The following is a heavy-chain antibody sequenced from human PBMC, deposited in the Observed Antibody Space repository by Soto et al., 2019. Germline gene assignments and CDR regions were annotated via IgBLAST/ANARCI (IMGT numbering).Heavy chain of an antibody. J-gene: IGHJ6*02. V-gene: IGHV1-2*02. CDR1: GYTFTGYY. Sequence: ASVKVSCKASGYTFTGYYMHWVRQAPGQGLEWMGWINPNSGGTNYAQKFQGRVTMTRDTSISTAYMELSRLRSDDTAVYYCARDRYYDNSGYFYYYYGMDVWGQGTTVTVSS. D-gene: IGHD3-22*01. CDR2: INPNSGGT. CDR3: ARDRYYDNSGYFYYYYGMDV.